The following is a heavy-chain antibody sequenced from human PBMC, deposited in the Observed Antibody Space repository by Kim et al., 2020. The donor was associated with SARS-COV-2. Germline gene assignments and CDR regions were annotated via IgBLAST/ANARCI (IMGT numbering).Heavy chain of an antibody. J-gene: IGHJ4*02. CDR3: VKGDYSDLRRNFFHY. Sequence: GGSLRLSCSASGFTFIAYAMHWVRQAPGKGLEYVSVISSNGGSTYYADSVRGRFAISRDNSKNTVYLQMSSLRAEDTAVYYCVKGDYSDLRRNFFHYWGQGTLVTVSS. D-gene: IGHD4-17*01. CDR1: GFTFIAYA. V-gene: IGHV3-64D*06. CDR2: ISSNGGST.